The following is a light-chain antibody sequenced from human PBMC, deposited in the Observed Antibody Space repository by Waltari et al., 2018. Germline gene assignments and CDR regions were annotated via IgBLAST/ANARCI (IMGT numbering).Light chain of an antibody. Sequence: EIVMTQSPATLSVSPGERATLSCRASQRVSSNLAWYQQKPGQAPRLLSYGASTRATGIPARFSGSGSGTEFTLTISSLQSEDFAVYYCQQYNNWPPEYTFGQGTKLEIK. CDR2: GAS. J-gene: IGKJ2*01. CDR3: QQYNNWPPEYT. CDR1: QRVSSN. V-gene: IGKV3-15*01.